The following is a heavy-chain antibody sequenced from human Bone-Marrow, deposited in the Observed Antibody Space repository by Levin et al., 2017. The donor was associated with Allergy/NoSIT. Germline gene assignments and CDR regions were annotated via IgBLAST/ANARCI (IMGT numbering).Heavy chain of an antibody. J-gene: IGHJ3*02. Sequence: SETLSLTCTVSGGSISSSSYYWGWIRQPPGKGLEWIGSIYYSGSTYYNPSLKSRVTISVDTSKNQFSLKLSSVTAADTAVYYCARGITMIVVVITTLDAFDSWGQGTMVTVSS. V-gene: IGHV4-39*07. CDR3: ARGITMIVVVITTLDAFDS. D-gene: IGHD3-22*01. CDR2: IYYSGST. CDR1: GGSISSSSYY.